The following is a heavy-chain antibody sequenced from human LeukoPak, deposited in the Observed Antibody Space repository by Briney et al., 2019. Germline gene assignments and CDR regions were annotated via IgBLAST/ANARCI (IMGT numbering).Heavy chain of an antibody. CDR2: IYSGGST. J-gene: IGHJ4*02. Sequence: GGSLRLSCAASGSTVSSNYMSWVRQAPGKGLEWVSVIYSGGSTYYADSVKGRFTISRDNSKNTLYLQMNSLRAEDTAVYYCARENSYDSSGYPFDYWGQGTLVTVSS. CDR1: GSTVSSNY. D-gene: IGHD3-22*01. V-gene: IGHV3-53*01. CDR3: ARENSYDSSGYPFDY.